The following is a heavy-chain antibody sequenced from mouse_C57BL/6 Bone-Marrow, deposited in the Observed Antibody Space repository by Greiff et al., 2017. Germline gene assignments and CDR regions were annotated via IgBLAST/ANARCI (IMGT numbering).Heavy chain of an antibody. CDR2: IRLKSDNYAT. CDR1: GFTFSNYW. D-gene: IGHD2-12*01. CDR3: TERRFAY. V-gene: IGHV6-3*01. Sequence: EVKLQQSGGGLVQPGGSMKLSCVASGFTFSNYWMNWVRQSPEQGLEWVAQIRLKSDNYATNYAESVKGRFTISRDDSKSSVYLQMNNLRAEDTGIYYCTERRFAYWGQGTLVTVSA. J-gene: IGHJ3*01.